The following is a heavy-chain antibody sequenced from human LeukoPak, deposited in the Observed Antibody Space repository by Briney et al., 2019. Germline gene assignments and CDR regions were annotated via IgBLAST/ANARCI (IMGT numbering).Heavy chain of an antibody. CDR3: ARGGSNGYNCFDP. D-gene: IGHD3-22*01. Sequence: GALRLSCAASGFTFSDYYMSWIRQAPGKGLEWVSYISDTGNTKYYADSVKGRFTISRDNTKSSLSLQMNSLTAEDTAFYYCARGGSNGYNCFDPWGREPLVTVSS. V-gene: IGHV3-11*01. CDR2: ISDTGNTK. J-gene: IGHJ5*02. CDR1: GFTFSDYY.